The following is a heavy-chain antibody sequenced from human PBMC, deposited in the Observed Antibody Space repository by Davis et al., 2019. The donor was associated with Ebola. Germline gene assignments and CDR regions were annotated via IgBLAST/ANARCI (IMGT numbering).Heavy chain of an antibody. D-gene: IGHD1-20*01. CDR1: GYAITTYI. V-gene: IGHV4-59*08. J-gene: IGHJ4*02. Sequence: SETLSLTCTVSGYAITTYICSRIPQSPGKGLESIGSISYTGDTDYNPSLRGRVTLSIDTSKNQLSLKLTSVTAADTAVYHCARLHNWHDLDYWGQGTLVTVSS. CDR3: ARLHNWHDLDY. CDR2: ISYTGDT.